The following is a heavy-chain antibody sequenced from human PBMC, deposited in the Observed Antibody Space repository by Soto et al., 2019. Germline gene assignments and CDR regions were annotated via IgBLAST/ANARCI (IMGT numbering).Heavy chain of an antibody. J-gene: IGHJ4*02. CDR2: ISSSSSYI. CDR1: GFTFSSYS. V-gene: IGHV3-21*01. CDR3: ARDQCGDCYSDY. D-gene: IGHD2-21*02. Sequence: KPGGSLRLSCAASGFTFSSYSMNWVRQAPGKGLEWVSSISSSSSYIYYADSVKGRFTISRDNAKNSLYLQMNSLRAEDTAVYYCARDQCGDCYSDYWGQGTLVTVSS.